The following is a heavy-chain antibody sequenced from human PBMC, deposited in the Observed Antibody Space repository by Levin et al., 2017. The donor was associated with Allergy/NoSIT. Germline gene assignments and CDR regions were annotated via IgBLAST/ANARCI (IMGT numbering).Heavy chain of an antibody. CDR2: ISTTSTYT. CDR1: GFTFSDFY. CDR3: ARERGVAAPFDI. D-gene: IGHD2-15*01. Sequence: GESLKISCAASGFTFSDFYINWIRQTPGRGLEWISYISTTSTYTNYADSVRGRFTISRDNVKNSTYLQMNSLRDDDTAIYFCARERGVAAPFDIWGRGTRVTVSS. V-gene: IGHV3-11*05. J-gene: IGHJ2*01.